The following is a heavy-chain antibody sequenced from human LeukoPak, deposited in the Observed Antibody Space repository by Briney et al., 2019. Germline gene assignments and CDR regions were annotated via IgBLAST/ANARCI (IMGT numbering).Heavy chain of an antibody. V-gene: IGHV3-7*01. CDR3: AREWQGGIAAAGTRIEGDY. CDR2: IKQDGSEK. D-gene: IGHD6-13*01. CDR1: GFTFSDYW. J-gene: IGHJ4*02. Sequence: GGSLRLSCAASGFTFSDYWMLWVRQAPGKGLEWVANIKQDGSEKNYVDSVKGRFTISRDNAENSLFLQMNSLRVEDTAVYYCAREWQGGIAAAGTRIEGDYWGQGTLVAVSS.